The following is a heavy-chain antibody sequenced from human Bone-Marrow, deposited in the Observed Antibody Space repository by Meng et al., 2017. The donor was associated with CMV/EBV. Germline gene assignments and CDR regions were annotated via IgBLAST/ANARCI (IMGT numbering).Heavy chain of an antibody. CDR2: INPNSGNT. CDR3: ARGKYYYYYYGMDV. Sequence: SVKVSCKASGYTFTGYYMHWVRQAPGQGLEWMGWINPNSGNTGYAQKFQGRVTMTRNTSISTAYMELSSLRSEDTAVYYCARGKYYYYYYGMDVWGQGTTVTVSS. CDR1: GYTFTGYY. V-gene: IGHV1-8*02. J-gene: IGHJ6*02.